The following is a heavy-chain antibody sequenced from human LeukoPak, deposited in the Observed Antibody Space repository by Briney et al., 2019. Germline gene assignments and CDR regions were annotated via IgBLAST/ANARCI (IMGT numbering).Heavy chain of an antibody. CDR3: ARAHYDSSGYGN. J-gene: IGHJ4*02. V-gene: IGHV4-4*09. D-gene: IGHD3-22*01. CDR1: GGSISSYY. Sequence: SETLSLTCTVSGGSISSYYWSWIRQPPGKGLEWIGYIYTSGSTNYNLSLKSRVTISVDTSKNQFSLKLSSVTAADTAVYYCARAHYDSSGYGNWGQGTPVTVSS. CDR2: IYTSGST.